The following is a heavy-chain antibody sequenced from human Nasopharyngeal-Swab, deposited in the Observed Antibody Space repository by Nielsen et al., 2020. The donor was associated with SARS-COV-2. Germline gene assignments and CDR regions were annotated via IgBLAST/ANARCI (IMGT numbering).Heavy chain of an antibody. Sequence: GGSLRLSCAASGFTFSTYAMTWVRQAPGKGLEWVSAISGSGGSTYYADSVKGRFTISRDNSKNTPYLQMNSLRAEDTAVYYCAREGSWAFDIWGQGTMVTVSS. D-gene: IGHD6-13*01. J-gene: IGHJ3*02. CDR2: ISGSGGST. V-gene: IGHV3-23*01. CDR1: GFTFSTYA. CDR3: AREGSWAFDI.